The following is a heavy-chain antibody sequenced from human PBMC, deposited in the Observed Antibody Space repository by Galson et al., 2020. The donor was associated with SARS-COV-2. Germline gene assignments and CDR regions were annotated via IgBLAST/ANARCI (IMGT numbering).Heavy chain of an antibody. V-gene: IGHV4-61*02. D-gene: IGHD5-12*01. Sequence: SETLSLTCTVSGGSISSGSYYWSWIRRPAGQGLEWIGRIYASGRINYNPSLESRVTISVDTSKNQFSLKLSSVTAADAAVYYCARDWGDGYNQRDSWGQGTLVTVSS. CDR2: IYASGRI. CDR3: ARDWGDGYNQRDS. J-gene: IGHJ4*02. CDR1: GGSISSGSYY.